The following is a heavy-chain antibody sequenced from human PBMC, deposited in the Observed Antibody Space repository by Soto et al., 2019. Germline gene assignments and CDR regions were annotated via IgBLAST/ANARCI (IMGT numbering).Heavy chain of an antibody. Sequence: ASVKVSCKASGYTFTVYYMHWVRQAPGQGLEWMGWINPKSGGTMYPQKFQGRVTMTWDTSISTAYMALTRLRSDDTAVYYCARDLAKGGGSAGFDYWGQGTLVAVSS. J-gene: IGHJ4*02. D-gene: IGHD1-26*01. CDR1: GYTFTVYY. CDR2: INPKSGGT. V-gene: IGHV1-2*02. CDR3: ARDLAKGGGSAGFDY.